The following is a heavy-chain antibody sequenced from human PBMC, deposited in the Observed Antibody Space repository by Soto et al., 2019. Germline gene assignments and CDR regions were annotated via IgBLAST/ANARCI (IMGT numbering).Heavy chain of an antibody. CDR2: IKQDGSVK. J-gene: IGHJ1*01. CDR1: GFTFSSNW. D-gene: IGHD6-13*01. V-gene: IGHV3-7*01. Sequence: PGGSLRLSCAASGFTFSSNWMSWVRQAPGKGLEWVANIKQDGSVKYYVDSVKGRFTISRDNAKNSLFLQMDSLRVEDTAVYYCVRAIAAAGSAWGQGTLVTVSS. CDR3: VRAIAAAGSA.